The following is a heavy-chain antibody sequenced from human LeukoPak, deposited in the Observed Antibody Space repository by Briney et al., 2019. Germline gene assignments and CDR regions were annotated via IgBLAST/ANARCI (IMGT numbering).Heavy chain of an antibody. Sequence: SVKVSCKVSGRTFSIYAVSCVRQAPGQGLEWMGGIIPIFGTANYAQKFQGRVTITADESTSTAYMELSSLRSEDTAVYYCALCSGGSCYSAEYFQHWGQGTLVTVSS. CDR1: GRTFSIYA. CDR2: IIPIFGTA. J-gene: IGHJ1*01. CDR3: ALCSGGSCYSAEYFQH. D-gene: IGHD2-15*01. V-gene: IGHV1-69*13.